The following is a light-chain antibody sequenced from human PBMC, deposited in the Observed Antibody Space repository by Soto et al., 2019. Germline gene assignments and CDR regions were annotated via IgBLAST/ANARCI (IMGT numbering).Light chain of an antibody. CDR2: ASS. V-gene: IGKV1-39*01. J-gene: IGKJ1*01. Sequence: DIQMTHSPPSLAASLGDRVALTFRASQGVSGYLHWYQQKPGKAPKLLIYASSNLQSGVPSRFSGGGSGTDFTLTISSLQPEDFAIYYCQQTYSTLWTFGQGTKVDI. CDR3: QQTYSTLWT. CDR1: QGVSGY.